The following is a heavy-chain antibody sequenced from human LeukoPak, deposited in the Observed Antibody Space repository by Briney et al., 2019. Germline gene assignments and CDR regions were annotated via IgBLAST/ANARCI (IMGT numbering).Heavy chain of an antibody. CDR2: ISSSSSTI. D-gene: IGHD3-22*01. CDR1: GFTFSSYS. V-gene: IGHV3-48*01. Sequence: GGSLRLSCAASGFTFSSYSMNWVRQAPGKGLEWVSYISSSSSTIYYADSVKGRFTISRDNAKNSLYLQMNSLRAEDTAVYYCARDRYYYDSSGWDYYYMDVWGKGTTVTVSS. CDR3: ARDRYYYDSSGWDYYYMDV. J-gene: IGHJ6*03.